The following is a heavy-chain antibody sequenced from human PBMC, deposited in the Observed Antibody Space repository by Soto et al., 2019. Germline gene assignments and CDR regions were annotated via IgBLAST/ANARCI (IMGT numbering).Heavy chain of an antibody. CDR1: GGSFSNYY. CDR2: INDSGIT. Sequence: QVQLQQWGAEVLKPSETLSLTCVVNGGSFSNYYWTWIRQPPGKGLEWIGEINDSGITDSNPSLESQVTISVDMSKNQFSLRVNSVTAADTAVYHCARGRSSVPDRRGIGYYGLDVWGQGTTVTVSS. J-gene: IGHJ6*02. D-gene: IGHD3-3*01. CDR3: ARGRSSVPDRRGIGYYGLDV. V-gene: IGHV4-34*01.